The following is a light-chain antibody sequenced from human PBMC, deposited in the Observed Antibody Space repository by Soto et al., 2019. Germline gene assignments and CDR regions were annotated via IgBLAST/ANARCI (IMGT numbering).Light chain of an antibody. CDR3: SSYTDSSNYV. CDR2: EVS. V-gene: IGLV2-14*01. Sequence: CTGSSTDVGGYNYVSWYQQHPGKAPKVMIYEVSNRPSGVSNRFSGSKSGNKASLTISGLQAEDEADYYCSSYTDSSNYVFGTGTKVTVL. CDR1: STDVGGYNY. J-gene: IGLJ1*01.